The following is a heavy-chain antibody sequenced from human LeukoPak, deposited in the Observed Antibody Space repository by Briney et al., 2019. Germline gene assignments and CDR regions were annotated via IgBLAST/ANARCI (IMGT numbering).Heavy chain of an antibody. CDR1: GFTFNSYE. J-gene: IGHJ4*02. V-gene: IGHV3-48*03. CDR2: ISPSGTTM. CDR3: ARGPRGPDY. Sequence: PGGSLRLSCAVSGFTFNSYEMSWVRQAPGKGLEWISYISPSGTTMYYVDSVKGRFIISRDNAKDSLYLQMNSLRVEVTAVYYCARGPRGPDYWGQGTLVTVSS.